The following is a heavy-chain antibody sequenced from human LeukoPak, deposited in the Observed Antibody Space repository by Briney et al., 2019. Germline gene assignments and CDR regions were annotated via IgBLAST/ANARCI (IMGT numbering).Heavy chain of an antibody. CDR2: IYYSGST. Sequence: SETQSLTCTVSGGSISSYYWSWIRQPPGKGLEWIGYIYYSGSTNYNPSLKSRVTISVDTSKNQFSLKLSSVTAADTAVYYCARDPIFGSGFDYWGQGTLVTVSS. V-gene: IGHV4-59*01. CDR1: GGSISSYY. D-gene: IGHD3-10*01. J-gene: IGHJ4*02. CDR3: ARDPIFGSGFDY.